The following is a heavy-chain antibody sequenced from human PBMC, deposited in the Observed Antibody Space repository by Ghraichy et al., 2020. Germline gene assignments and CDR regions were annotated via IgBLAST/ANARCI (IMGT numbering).Heavy chain of an antibody. J-gene: IGHJ4*02. CDR2: ISGYNGDT. CDR3: ARIAVAGVSGSRY. CDR1: GYTFSSYG. Sequence: ASVKVSCKASGYTFSSYGINWVRQAPGQGLEWMGRISGYNGDTNYAQKLQDRVTMTTDTSTSTAYMELRSLTSDDTAVYFCARIAVAGVSGSRYWGQGTLVTVSS. D-gene: IGHD6-19*01. V-gene: IGHV1-18*01.